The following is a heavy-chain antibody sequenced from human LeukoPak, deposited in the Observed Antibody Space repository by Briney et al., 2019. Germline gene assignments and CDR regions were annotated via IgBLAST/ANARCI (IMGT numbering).Heavy chain of an antibody. Sequence: PGGSLRLTCAASGFTFSSYSMNWVRQAPGKGLEWVSSISSSSSYIYYADSVKGRFTISRDNAKNSLYLQMNSLRAEDTAVYYCARAFDWTFDYWGQGTLVTVSS. CDR3: ARAFDWTFDY. V-gene: IGHV3-21*01. D-gene: IGHD3-9*01. CDR2: ISSSSSYI. J-gene: IGHJ4*02. CDR1: GFTFSSYS.